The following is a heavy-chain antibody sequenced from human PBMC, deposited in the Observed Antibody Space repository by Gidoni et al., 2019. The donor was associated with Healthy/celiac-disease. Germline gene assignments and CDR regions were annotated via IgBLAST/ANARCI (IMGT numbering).Heavy chain of an antibody. CDR1: GGSISSSSYY. CDR2: IYYSGST. J-gene: IGHJ3*02. D-gene: IGHD3-3*01. CDR3: AREPSADFWSGYYPGDAFDI. V-gene: IGHV4-39*02. Sequence: QLQLQESGPGLVKPSETLSLTCTVSGGSISSSSYYWCWIRQPPGKGLEWIGSIYYSGSTYYNPSLKSRVTISVDTSKNQFSLKLSSVTAADTAVYYCAREPSADFWSGYYPGDAFDIWGQGTMVTVSS.